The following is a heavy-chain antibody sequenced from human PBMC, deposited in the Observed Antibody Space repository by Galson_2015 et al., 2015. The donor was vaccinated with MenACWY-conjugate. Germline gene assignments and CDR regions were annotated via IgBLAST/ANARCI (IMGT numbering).Heavy chain of an antibody. D-gene: IGHD3-10*01. CDR3: AKDKIYFGSGSYLYYFDY. CDR1: GFTFSAYG. Sequence: SLRLSCATPGFTFSAYGMHWVRQAPGKGLEWLAFMRYDGSDGTYADSVKGRFIISRDDSRRTLSLQMNNLTTEDTAVYFCAKDKIYFGSGSYLYYFDYWGQGIVVAVSS. V-gene: IGHV3-30*02. J-gene: IGHJ4*02. CDR2: MRYDGSDG.